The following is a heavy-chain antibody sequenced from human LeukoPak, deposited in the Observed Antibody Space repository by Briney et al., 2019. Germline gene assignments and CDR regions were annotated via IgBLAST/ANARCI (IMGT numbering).Heavy chain of an antibody. J-gene: IGHJ6*03. V-gene: IGHV1-18*01. CDR2: ISTSYGKT. CDR3: ARSYCSSTSCYYYMDV. D-gene: IGHD2-2*01. CDR1: GYTFNRFG. Sequence: ASVKVSCKASGYTFNRFGISWVRQAPGQGLEWMGWISTSYGKTNYAQKLQGRVTMTTDTSTSTAYMELRSLRSDDTAVYYCARSYCSSTSCYYYMDVWGKGTTVTLSS.